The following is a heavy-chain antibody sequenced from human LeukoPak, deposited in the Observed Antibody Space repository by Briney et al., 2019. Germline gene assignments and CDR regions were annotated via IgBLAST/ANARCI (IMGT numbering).Heavy chain of an antibody. D-gene: IGHD5-12*01. J-gene: IGHJ3*02. Sequence: GGSLRLSCAASGFTLSNYNMNWVRQAPGKGLEWVSSISRSSSTIYYADSVKGRFTISRDKAENSLYLQMNSLRVEDTAVYYCTRDSGYNAFDIWGQGTMVTVPS. CDR3: TRDSGYNAFDI. V-gene: IGHV3-48*01. CDR1: GFTLSNYN. CDR2: ISRSSSTI.